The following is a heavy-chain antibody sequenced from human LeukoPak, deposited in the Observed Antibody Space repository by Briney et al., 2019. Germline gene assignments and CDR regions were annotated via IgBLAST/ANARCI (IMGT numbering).Heavy chain of an antibody. V-gene: IGHV4-4*02. D-gene: IGHD2-2*01. J-gene: IGHJ4*02. CDR1: GGSIDITMY. Sequence: PSETLSLTCGVSGGSIDITMYWSWVPQAPGKGVEWIGQISRGGSTNYNPSLRSRVAMSLDRANIQFYLSRTSVTAADTAVYYCPRASRPFCPFDYWGQGALVTVSS. CDR2: ISRGGST. CDR3: PRASRPFCPFDY.